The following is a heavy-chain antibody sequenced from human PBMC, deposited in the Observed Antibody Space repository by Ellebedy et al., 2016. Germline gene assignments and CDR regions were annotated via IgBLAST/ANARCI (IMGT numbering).Heavy chain of an antibody. CDR1: GFSFSDYY. CDR2: ISDSGSTI. J-gene: IGHJ4*02. Sequence: GGSLRLSXAASGFSFSDYYMSWIRQAPGKGLEWVSYISDSGSTIYYADSVKGRFTISRDNAKNSLYLQMNSLRAEDTAVYYCAKDYSSGWYDYWGQGTLVTVSS. D-gene: IGHD6-19*01. V-gene: IGHV3-11*04. CDR3: AKDYSSGWYDY.